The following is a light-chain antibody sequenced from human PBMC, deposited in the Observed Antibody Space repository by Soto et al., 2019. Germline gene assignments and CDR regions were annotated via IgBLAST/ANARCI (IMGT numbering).Light chain of an antibody. CDR3: CSYAGSCSVV. V-gene: IGLV2-11*01. Sequence: QSALTQPRSVSGSPGQSVTISCSGTSSDVGNYNYVSWYQQHPGKAPKLMIYDVSKRPSGVPDRFSGSKSGNTASLTISGLQAEDEADYYCCSYAGSCSVVFGGGTKLTVL. CDR2: DVS. J-gene: IGLJ2*01. CDR1: SSDVGNYNY.